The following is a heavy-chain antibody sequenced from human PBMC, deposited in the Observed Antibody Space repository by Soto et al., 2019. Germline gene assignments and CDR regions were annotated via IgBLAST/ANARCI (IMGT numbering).Heavy chain of an antibody. D-gene: IGHD2-15*01. CDR3: ASGPSGVAATRI. CDR1: GYSFTGYS. CDR2: INPIFGTA. Sequence: SVKVSCKASGYSFTGYSMHWVRQAPGQGLEWMGWINPIFGTANYAQKFQGRVTITADESTSTAYMELSSLRSEDTAVYYCASGPSGVAATRIWGQGTMVTVSS. J-gene: IGHJ3*02. V-gene: IGHV1-69*13.